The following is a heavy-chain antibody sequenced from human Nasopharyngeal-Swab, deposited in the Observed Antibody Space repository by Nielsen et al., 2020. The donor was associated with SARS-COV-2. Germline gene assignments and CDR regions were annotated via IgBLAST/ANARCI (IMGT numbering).Heavy chain of an antibody. D-gene: IGHD3-10*01. Sequence: GESLKISCAASGFTFSSYGMHWVRQAPGKGLEWVAVISYDGSNKYYADSVKGRFTISRDNSKNTLYLQMNSLRAEDTAVYYCAKGGPSEVAGEYFDYWGQGTLVTVSS. CDR1: GFTFSSYG. CDR3: AKGGPSEVAGEYFDY. J-gene: IGHJ4*02. CDR2: ISYDGSNK. V-gene: IGHV3-30*18.